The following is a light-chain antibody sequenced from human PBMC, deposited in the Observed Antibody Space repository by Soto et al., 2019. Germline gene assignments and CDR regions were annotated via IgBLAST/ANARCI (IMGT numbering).Light chain of an antibody. J-gene: IGKJ4*01. CDR3: QQYGTYPLT. CDR1: QSVSRD. Sequence: ILKTVSPPPLFASIGDSVTIICRASQSVSRDLAWYQQRPGKAPKLLIYGASRWQSGVPARFSGGGSGTEFTLTISSLQPDDFVPYYCQQYGTYPLTFGRGTKVDIK. V-gene: IGKV1-5*02. CDR2: GAS.